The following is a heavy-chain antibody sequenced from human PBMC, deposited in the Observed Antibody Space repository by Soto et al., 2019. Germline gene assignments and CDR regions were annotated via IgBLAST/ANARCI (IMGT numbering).Heavy chain of an antibody. V-gene: IGHV3-53*04. CDR1: GFTVSSNY. D-gene: IGHD4-17*01. Sequence: GSLRLSCAASGFTVSSNYMSWVRQAPGKGLEWVSVIYSGGSTYYADSVKGRFTISRHNSKNTLYLQMNSLRAEGTAVYYCARVRSREGGPFPYYYYCMDVWGKGTTVTVSS. CDR2: IYSGGST. J-gene: IGHJ6*03. CDR3: ARVRSREGGPFPYYYYCMDV.